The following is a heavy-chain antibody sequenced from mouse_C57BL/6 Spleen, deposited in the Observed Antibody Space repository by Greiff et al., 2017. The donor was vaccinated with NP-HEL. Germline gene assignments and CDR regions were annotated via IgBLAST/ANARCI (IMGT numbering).Heavy chain of an antibody. CDR1: GYSITSGYY. CDR3: ARGTTVVLFAY. CDR2: ISYDGSN. D-gene: IGHD1-1*01. Sequence: EVKLMESGPGLVKPSQSLSLTCSVTGYSITSGYYWNWIRQFPGNKLEWMGYISYDGSNNYNPSLKNRISITRDTSKNQFFLKLNSVTTEDTATYYCARGTTVVLFAYWGQGTLVTVSA. V-gene: IGHV3-6*01. J-gene: IGHJ3*01.